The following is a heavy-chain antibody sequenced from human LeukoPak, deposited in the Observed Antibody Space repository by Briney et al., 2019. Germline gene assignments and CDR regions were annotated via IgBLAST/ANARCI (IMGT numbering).Heavy chain of an antibody. CDR1: GYTFTSYY. CDR2: INPTSGGT. V-gene: IGHV1-2*06. J-gene: IGHJ4*02. D-gene: IGHD5-18*01. CDR3: ARGARVDTAMADLDY. Sequence: ASVKVSCKASGYTFTSYYMHWVGQAPAQGLEWMGRINPTSGGTNYAQKFQGRVTMTRDTSISTAYMGLSRLRSDDTAVYYCARGARVDTAMADLDYWGQGSLVTVSS.